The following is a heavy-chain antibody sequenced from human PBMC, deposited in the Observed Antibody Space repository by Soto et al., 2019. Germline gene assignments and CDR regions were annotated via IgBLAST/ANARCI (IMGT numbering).Heavy chain of an antibody. V-gene: IGHV4-59*01. CDR3: ARADYGDYYFDY. CDR1: GGSISSYY. D-gene: IGHD4-17*01. J-gene: IGHJ4*02. CDR2: IYYSGST. Sequence: SETLSLTCTVSGGSISSYYWSWIRQPPGKGLEWIGYIYYSGSTNYNPSLKSRVTISVDTSKNQFSLKLSSVTAADTAVYYCARADYGDYYFDYWGQGTLVTVSS.